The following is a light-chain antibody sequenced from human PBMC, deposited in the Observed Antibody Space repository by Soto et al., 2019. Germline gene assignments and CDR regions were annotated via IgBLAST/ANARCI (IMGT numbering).Light chain of an antibody. CDR2: AAS. CDR1: HSISSW. J-gene: IGKJ1*01. Sequence: IQMTHSASTLSASLGDIVAITGRAVHSISSWLAWYQQKPWKSPTLLIYAASNLQSGVPSRLRGSRSGPEFTLTISSLEPQDFAVYYCQPCAPWHPKWTFGQATKVDIK. V-gene: IGKV1-5*01. CDR3: QPCAPWHPKWT.